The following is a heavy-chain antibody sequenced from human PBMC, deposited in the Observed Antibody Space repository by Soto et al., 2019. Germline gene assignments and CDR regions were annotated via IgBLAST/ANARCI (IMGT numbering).Heavy chain of an antibody. V-gene: IGHV4-61*05. D-gene: IGHD3-10*01. CDR1: GGSISSSSYY. CDR3: ARGGPRGRMTNDY. CDR2: IYYSGST. Sequence: PSETLSLTCTVSGGSISSSSYYWGWIRQPPGKGLEWIGYIYYSGSTNYNPSLKSRVTISVDTSKNQFSLKLSSVTAADTAVYYCARGGPRGRMTNDYWGQGTLVTVSS. J-gene: IGHJ4*02.